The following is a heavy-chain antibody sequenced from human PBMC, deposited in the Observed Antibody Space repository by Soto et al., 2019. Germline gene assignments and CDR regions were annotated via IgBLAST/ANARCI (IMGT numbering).Heavy chain of an antibody. CDR2: ISAYNGNT. V-gene: IGHV1-18*04. CDR1: CYTLSSCG. J-gene: IGHJ6*02. D-gene: IGHD6-13*01. CDR3: ARDWQSAAPYGMDA. Sequence: ASVKASCQVSCYTLSSCGIRWVRQAPGQGLEWMGWISAYNGNTNYAQKLQGRVTMTTDTSTSTAYMELRSLRSDDTAVDFCARDWQSAAPYGMDAWGQAPTVTVS.